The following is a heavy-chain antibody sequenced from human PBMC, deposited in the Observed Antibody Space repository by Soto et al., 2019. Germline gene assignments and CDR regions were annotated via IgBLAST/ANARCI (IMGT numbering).Heavy chain of an antibody. CDR2: ISWNSGSI. J-gene: IGHJ6*02. D-gene: IGHD5-12*01. V-gene: IGHV3-9*01. CDR3: AKDKYSGSRPRGYYYGMEV. CDR1: GFTFDDYA. Sequence: SRRLSCAASGFTFDDYAMHWVRQAPGKGLEWVSGISWNSGSIGYADSVKGRFTISRDNAKNSLYLQMNSLRAEDTALYYCAKDKYSGSRPRGYYYGMEVWGQGTTVTVPS.